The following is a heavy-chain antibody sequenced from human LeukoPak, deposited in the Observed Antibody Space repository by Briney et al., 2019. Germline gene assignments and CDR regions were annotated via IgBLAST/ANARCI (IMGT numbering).Heavy chain of an antibody. CDR1: GGSISSYY. Sequence: SETLSLTCTVSGGSISSYYWSWIRQPAGKGLDWIGRIYTSGSTNYNPSLKSRVTMSVDTSKNQFSLKLSSVTAADTAVYYCARGRDYYYDSSGPFDYWGQGTLVTVSS. CDR2: IYTSGST. J-gene: IGHJ4*02. CDR3: ARGRDYYYDSSGPFDY. D-gene: IGHD3-22*01. V-gene: IGHV4-4*07.